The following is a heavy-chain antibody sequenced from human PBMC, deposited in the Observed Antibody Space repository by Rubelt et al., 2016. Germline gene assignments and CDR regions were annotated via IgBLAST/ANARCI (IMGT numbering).Heavy chain of an antibody. CDR3: ATGYSSGWYVAY. V-gene: IGHV1-3*01. D-gene: IGHD6-19*01. J-gene: IGHJ4*02. CDR1: GYSFTTYS. Sequence: QVQLVQSGAEVKKPGASVKVSCKAAGYSFTTYSIHWVRQAPGQRLEWMGWINAGNGNTKYSQKFQGRVTITRDTSARTAYMELSSRRSEDTAIYYCATGYSSGWYVAYWGQGTLVTVSS. CDR2: INAGNGNT.